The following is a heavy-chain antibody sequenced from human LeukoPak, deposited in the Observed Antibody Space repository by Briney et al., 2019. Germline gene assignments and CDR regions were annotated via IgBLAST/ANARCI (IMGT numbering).Heavy chain of an antibody. D-gene: IGHD3-22*01. V-gene: IGHV3-30*02. CDR3: AKVVRYYYDSNGSALDY. Sequence: GGSLRLSCAASGFTFITNGMHWVRQAPGKGLEWVAFIRYDGSNTHYADSVKGRFTISRDNSKNTLYLQMNSLRAEDTAMYYCAKVVRYYYDSNGSALDYWGQGTLVTVSS. CDR1: GFTFITNG. CDR2: IRYDGSNT. J-gene: IGHJ4*02.